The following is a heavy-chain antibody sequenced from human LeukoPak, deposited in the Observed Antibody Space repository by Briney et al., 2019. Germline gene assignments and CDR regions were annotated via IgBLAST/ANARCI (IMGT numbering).Heavy chain of an antibody. CDR1: GYTFTSYG. J-gene: IGHJ4*02. CDR3: ARVTQYGSGSYRYYFDY. CDR2: ISAYNGNT. V-gene: IGHV1-18*01. Sequence: VASVKVSCKASGYTFTSYGISWVRQAPGQGLEWMGWISAYNGNTNYAQKLQGRVTMTRDTSISTAYMELSRLRSDDTAVYYCARVTQYGSGSYRYYFDYWGQGTLVTVSS. D-gene: IGHD3-10*01.